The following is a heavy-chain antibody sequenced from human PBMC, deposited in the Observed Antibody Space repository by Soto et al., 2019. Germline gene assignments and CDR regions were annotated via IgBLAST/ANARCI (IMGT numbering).Heavy chain of an antibody. V-gene: IGHV4-34*01. CDR1: GGSFSGYY. J-gene: IGHJ6*03. Sequence: QVQLQQWGAGLLKPSETLSLTCAVYGGSFSGYYWSWIRQPPGKGLEWIGEINHSGSTNYNPSLKRRVTISGDTAKNQFSLKLSSVTAADTAVYYCARGLPAGVRGVKRRGYMDVWGKGTTVTVSS. CDR3: ARGLPAGVRGVKRRGYMDV. CDR2: INHSGST. D-gene: IGHD3-10*01.